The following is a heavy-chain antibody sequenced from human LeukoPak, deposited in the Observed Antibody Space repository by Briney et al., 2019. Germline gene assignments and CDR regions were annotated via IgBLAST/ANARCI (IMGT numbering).Heavy chain of an antibody. V-gene: IGHV4-30-2*01. J-gene: IGHJ3*01. Sequence: SETLSLTCTGSGGSISSGGYYWSWIRQPPGKGLEWIGYIYHSGSTYYNPSLKSRVTISVDRSKNQFSLKLSSVTAADTAVYYCAREWGYCSSTSCPSWGQGTMVTVSS. CDR3: AREWGYCSSTSCPS. CDR2: IYHSGST. CDR1: GGSISSGGYY. D-gene: IGHD2-2*01.